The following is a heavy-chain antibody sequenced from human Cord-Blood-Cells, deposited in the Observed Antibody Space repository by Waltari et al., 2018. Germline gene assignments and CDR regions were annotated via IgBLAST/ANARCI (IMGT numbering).Heavy chain of an antibody. CDR3: ARSITIFGVVMSDAFDI. J-gene: IGHJ3*02. CDR1: GSTFTGYY. D-gene: IGHD3-3*01. CDR2: INPNSGGT. Sequence: QVQLVQSGAEVKKPGASVKVSCKASGSTFTGYYMHGVRQAPGQGLEWMGWINPNSGGTNYAQKFQGRVTMTRDTSISTAYMELSRLRSDDTAVYYCARSITIFGVVMSDAFDIWGQGTMVTVSS. V-gene: IGHV1-2*02.